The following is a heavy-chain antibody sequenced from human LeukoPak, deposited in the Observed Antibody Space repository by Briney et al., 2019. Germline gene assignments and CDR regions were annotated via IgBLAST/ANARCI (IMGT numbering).Heavy chain of an antibody. V-gene: IGHV1-8*01. Sequence: ASVKVSCKASGYTFTSYDINWVRQATGQGLEWMGWMNPNSGNTGYAQKFQGRVTMTRNTSISTAYMELSSLRSEDTAVYYCARGQPYSSSWYAPYYYYGMDVWGQGTMVTVSS. CDR1: GYTFTSYD. J-gene: IGHJ6*02. CDR3: ARGQPYSSSWYAPYYYYGMDV. D-gene: IGHD6-13*01. CDR2: MNPNSGNT.